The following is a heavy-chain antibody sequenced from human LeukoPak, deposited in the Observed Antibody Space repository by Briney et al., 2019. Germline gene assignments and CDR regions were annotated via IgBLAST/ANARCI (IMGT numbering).Heavy chain of an antibody. CDR2: INPNSGGT. V-gene: IGHV1-2*02. D-gene: IGHD3-16*02. J-gene: IGHJ4*02. CDR3: ARSVGVWGSYRNYFDY. Sequence: ASVRVSCKASGYTFTGYYMHWVRQAPGQGLEWMGWINPNSGGTNYAQKFQGRVTMTRDTSISTAYMELSRLRSDDTAVYYCARSVGVWGSYRNYFDYWGQGTLVTVSA. CDR1: GYTFTGYY.